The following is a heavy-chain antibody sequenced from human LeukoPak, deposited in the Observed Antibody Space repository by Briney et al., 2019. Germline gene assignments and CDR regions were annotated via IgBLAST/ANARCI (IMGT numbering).Heavy chain of an antibody. J-gene: IGHJ5*02. Sequence: GGSLRLSCAASGFTFSAYWMSWVRQAPGKGLVWVSRINSDGSSTSYADSVKGRFTISRDNAKNTLYLQMNSLRAEDTAVYYCARDLGYSGSYDWFDPWGQGTLVTVSS. V-gene: IGHV3-74*01. D-gene: IGHD1-26*01. CDR2: INSDGSST. CDR1: GFTFSAYW. CDR3: ARDLGYSGSYDWFDP.